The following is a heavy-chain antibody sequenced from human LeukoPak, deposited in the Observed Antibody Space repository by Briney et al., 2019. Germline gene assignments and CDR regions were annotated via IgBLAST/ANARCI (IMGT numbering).Heavy chain of an antibody. V-gene: IGHV3-7*03. CDR2: IKQDGSEK. J-gene: IGHJ4*02. CDR3: AKDPGYSSSWYYFDS. CDR1: GFTFSSYW. D-gene: IGHD6-13*01. Sequence: GGSLRLSCAASGFTFSSYWMSWVRQAPGKGLEWVANIKQDGSEKYYVDSVKGRFTISRDNAKNSLYLQMNSLRAEDTALYYCAKDPGYSSSWYYFDSWGQGTLVTVSS.